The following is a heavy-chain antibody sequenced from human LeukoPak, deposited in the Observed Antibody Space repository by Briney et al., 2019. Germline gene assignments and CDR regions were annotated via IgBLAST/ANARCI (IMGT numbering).Heavy chain of an antibody. Sequence: PGGSLRLSCAGSGFTFSTAWLTWVRQTPGKGLEWVGHIKSRNDGGTTDYAAPVTGRFTISRDDSKNTVYLQMSSLKTEDTAVYYCATANTYYDYVWGSARYIYWGQGTLVTVSS. D-gene: IGHD3-16*02. CDR1: GFTFSTAW. CDR2: IKSRNDGGTT. J-gene: IGHJ4*02. CDR3: ATANTYYDYVWGSARYIY. V-gene: IGHV3-15*01.